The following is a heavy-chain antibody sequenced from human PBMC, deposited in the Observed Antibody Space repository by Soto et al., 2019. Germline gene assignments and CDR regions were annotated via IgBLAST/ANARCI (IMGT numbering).Heavy chain of an antibody. Sequence: EVHLVESGGGLVQPGGSLRLSCAASGFTFSSYAMHWVRQAPGKGLEYVSGISSNGGSTYYANSVKGRFTISRDNSKNTLYLQMGSLRAEDMAVYYCARGGYSGYGYYGYWGQGTLVTVSS. J-gene: IGHJ4*02. CDR2: ISSNGGST. CDR3: ARGGYSGYGYYGY. CDR1: GFTFSSYA. D-gene: IGHD5-12*01. V-gene: IGHV3-64*01.